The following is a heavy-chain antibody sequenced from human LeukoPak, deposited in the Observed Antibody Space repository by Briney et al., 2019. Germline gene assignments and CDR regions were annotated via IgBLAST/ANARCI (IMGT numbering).Heavy chain of an antibody. J-gene: IGHJ4*02. Sequence: GESLKISCKGSGYSFTSYWFGWVRQMPGKGLEWMGFIYPGNSETRYSPSFQGQVIISLDKSISTAYLQWSSVKASDTAMYYCAMGAHGTGFYDHWGQGTLVTVSS. D-gene: IGHD3-10*01. CDR3: AMGAHGTGFYDH. CDR1: GYSFTSYW. CDR2: IYPGNSET. V-gene: IGHV5-51*01.